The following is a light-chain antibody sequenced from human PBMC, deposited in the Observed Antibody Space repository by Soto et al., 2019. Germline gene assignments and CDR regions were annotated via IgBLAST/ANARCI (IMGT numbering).Light chain of an antibody. CDR2: GAS. Sequence: EIVLTQSPGTLSLSPGERATPSCRASQSVSSSYLAWYQQKPGQAPRLLIYGASSRATGIPDRFSGSGSGTDFTLTISRREPEDFAVYYCQQYLTFGQGNKVDIK. CDR3: QQYLT. CDR1: QSVSSSY. V-gene: IGKV3-20*01. J-gene: IGKJ1*01.